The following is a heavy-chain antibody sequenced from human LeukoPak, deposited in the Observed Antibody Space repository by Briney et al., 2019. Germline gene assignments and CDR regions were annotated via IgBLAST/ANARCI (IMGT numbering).Heavy chain of an antibody. Sequence: SETLSLSCTVSGGSISSYYWSWIRQPPGKALEWIGYVYYTGSTNYNPSLKSRVTISLDTSKKQFSLKLSSVTAADTAVYYCARVGRYCGGDCYLDYWGQETLVTVSS. V-gene: IGHV4-59*01. J-gene: IGHJ4*02. CDR2: VYYTGST. CDR1: GGSISSYY. D-gene: IGHD2-21*02. CDR3: ARVGRYCGGDCYLDY.